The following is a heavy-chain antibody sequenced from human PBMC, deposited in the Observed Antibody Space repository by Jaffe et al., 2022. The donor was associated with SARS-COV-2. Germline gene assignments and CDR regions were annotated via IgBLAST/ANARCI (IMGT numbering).Heavy chain of an antibody. J-gene: IGHJ4*02. CDR1: GFSLSTSGVG. D-gene: IGHD5-12*01. V-gene: IGHV2-5*01. CDR3: AHGRGDGYNYAFDQ. CDR2: TYGNDNH. Sequence: QITLKESGPTLVKPTQTLTLTCTFSGFSLSTSGVGMGWIRQPPGQALEWLGLTYGNDNHRYRPSLRSRLTITKDPSRNQVVLTMTNMDPVDTATYYCAHGRGDGYNYAFDQWGQGTLVTVSS.